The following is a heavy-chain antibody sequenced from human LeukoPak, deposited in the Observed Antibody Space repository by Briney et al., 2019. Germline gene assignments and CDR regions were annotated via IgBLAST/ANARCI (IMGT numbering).Heavy chain of an antibody. V-gene: IGHV4-34*01. J-gene: IGHJ4*02. D-gene: IGHD3-10*01. CDR2: INHSGST. CDR3: ARVRMNYYGSGSYSSYYFDY. CDR1: GGSFGGYY. Sequence: SETLSLTCAVYGGSFGGYYWGWIRQPPGKGLEWIGEINHSGSTNYNPSLKSRVTISVDTSKNQFSLKLSSVTAADTAVYYCARVRMNYYGSGSYSSYYFDYWGQGTLVTVSS.